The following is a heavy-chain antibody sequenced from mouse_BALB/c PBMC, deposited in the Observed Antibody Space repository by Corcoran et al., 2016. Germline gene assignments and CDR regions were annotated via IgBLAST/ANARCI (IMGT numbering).Heavy chain of an antibody. J-gene: IGHJ2*01. CDR2: INPYNGAT. Sequence: EVQLQQSGPELVKPGASVKISCKASGYSFTGYYMHWVKQSHVKSLEWIGRINPYNGATSYNQNFKDKASLTVDKSSSTAYMELHSLTSEDSAFYYCARGRRYFDDWGQGTTLTVAS. CDR3: ARGRRYFDD. CDR1: GYSFTGYY. V-gene: IGHV1-26*01.